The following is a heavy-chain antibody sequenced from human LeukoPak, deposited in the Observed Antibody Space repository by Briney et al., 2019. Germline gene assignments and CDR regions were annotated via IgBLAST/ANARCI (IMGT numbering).Heavy chain of an antibody. J-gene: IGHJ3*02. CDR3: ATDLDQYYYDSSGPDAFDI. D-gene: IGHD3-22*01. CDR2: ISAYNGNT. V-gene: IGHV1-18*01. CDR1: GYTFTSYG. Sequence: ASVKVSCKASGYTFTSYGISWVRQAPGQGLEWMGWISAYNGNTNYAQKLQGRVTMTTDTSTSTAYMELRSLRSDDTAVYYCATDLDQYYYDSSGPDAFDIWGQGTMVTVSS.